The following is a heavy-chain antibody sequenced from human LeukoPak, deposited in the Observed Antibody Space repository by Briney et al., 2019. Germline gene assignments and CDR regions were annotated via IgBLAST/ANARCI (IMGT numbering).Heavy chain of an antibody. CDR3: STVDRSHFYMDV. CDR2: VMPLFNTP. V-gene: IGHV1-69*05. CDR1: GDTFNNYV. Sequence: SVKVSCKASGDTFNNYVITWVRQAPGQGLEWMGGVMPLFNTPNYAQKFQGRVSITTDESTHASYLELGSLRSEDTAVYYCSTVDRSHFYMDVWGTGTTVTVSS. J-gene: IGHJ6*03.